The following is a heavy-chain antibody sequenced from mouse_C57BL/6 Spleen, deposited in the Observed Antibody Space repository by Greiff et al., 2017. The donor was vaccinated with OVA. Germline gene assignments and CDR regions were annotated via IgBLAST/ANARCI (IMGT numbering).Heavy chain of an antibody. D-gene: IGHD4-1*01. V-gene: IGHV1-64*01. J-gene: IGHJ3*01. CDR1: GYTFTSYW. CDR3: ASGGTGTSFAY. Sequence: VKLQQPGAELVKPGASVKLSCKASGYTFTSYWMNWVKQRPGQGLEWIGMIHPNSGSTNYNEKFKSKSTLTVDKSSSTAYMQLSSLTSEDSAVYYCASGGTGTSFAYWGQGTLVTVSA. CDR2: IHPNSGST.